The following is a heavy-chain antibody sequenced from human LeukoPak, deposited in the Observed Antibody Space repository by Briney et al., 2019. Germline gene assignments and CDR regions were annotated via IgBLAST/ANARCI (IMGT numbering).Heavy chain of an antibody. CDR3: ARAGNGYSSSWYVSHFDY. CDR2: INHCGST. CDR1: GGSFSGYY. J-gene: IGHJ4*02. Sequence: SETLSLTCAVYGGSFSGYYWSWIRQPPGKGLEWIGEINHCGSTNYKPSLKSRVTISVDTSKNQFSLKLSSVTAADTAVYYCARAGNGYSSSWYVSHFDYWGQGTLVTVSS. V-gene: IGHV4-34*01. D-gene: IGHD6-13*01.